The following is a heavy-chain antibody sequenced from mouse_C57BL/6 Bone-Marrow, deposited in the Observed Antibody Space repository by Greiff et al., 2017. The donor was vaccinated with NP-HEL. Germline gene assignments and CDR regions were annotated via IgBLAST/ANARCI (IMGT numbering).Heavy chain of an antibody. J-gene: IGHJ4*01. Sequence: EVQRVESGPELVKPGASVKISCKASGYSFTDYNMNWVKQSNGKSLEWIGVINPNYGTTSYNQKFKGKATLTVDQSSSTAYMQLNSLTSEDSAVYYCARDYYGREKTYAMDYWGQGTSVTVSS. D-gene: IGHD1-1*01. CDR3: ARDYYGREKTYAMDY. CDR1: GYSFTDYN. V-gene: IGHV1-39*01. CDR2: INPNYGTT.